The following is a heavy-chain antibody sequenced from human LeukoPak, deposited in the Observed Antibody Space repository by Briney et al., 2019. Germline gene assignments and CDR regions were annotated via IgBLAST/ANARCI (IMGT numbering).Heavy chain of an antibody. CDR2: INSDGSTI. J-gene: IGHJ3*02. V-gene: IGHV3-74*01. CDR3: ARRGGGDYDSSGYHMKDAFDM. Sequence: PGGSLRLSCAASGFTFSSYWMPWDRQAPGKGPVWVSRINSDGSTISYADSVKGRFTISRDNAKNTLYLQMNSLRAEDTAIYYCARRGGGDYDSSGYHMKDAFDMWGQGTMVTVSS. D-gene: IGHD3-22*01. CDR1: GFTFSSYW.